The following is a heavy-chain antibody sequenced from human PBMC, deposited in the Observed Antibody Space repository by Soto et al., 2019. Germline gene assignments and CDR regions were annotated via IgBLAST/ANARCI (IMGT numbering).Heavy chain of an antibody. CDR3: ARETGYSSGWRQDY. CDR1: GFTFTTYA. V-gene: IGHV3-74*01. CDR2: INSDGSSI. J-gene: IGHJ4*02. D-gene: IGHD6-19*01. Sequence: GGSLRLSCAASGFTFTTYAMSWVRQAPGKGLVWVSRINSDGSSISYADSVKGRFTISRDNAKNTLYLQMNSLRVEDTAVYYCARETGYSSGWRQDYWGQGP.